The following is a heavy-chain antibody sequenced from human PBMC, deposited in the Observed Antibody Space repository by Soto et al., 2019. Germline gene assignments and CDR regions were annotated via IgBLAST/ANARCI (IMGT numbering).Heavy chain of an antibody. CDR2: INHSGST. D-gene: IGHD3-3*01. CDR1: GGSFSGHY. V-gene: IGHV4-34*01. J-gene: IGHJ6*02. Sequence: QVRLQQWGAGLLKPSETLSLTCAVYGGSFSGHYWTWIRQSPGKGLEWIGEINHSGSTDYNPSLKSRVTISVDTFRKQFSLKLSSVIAADTAVYYCAGQPAYYDFWSGYDGRRDCGLDVWGRGTTVIVSS. CDR3: AGQPAYYDFWSGYDGRRDCGLDV.